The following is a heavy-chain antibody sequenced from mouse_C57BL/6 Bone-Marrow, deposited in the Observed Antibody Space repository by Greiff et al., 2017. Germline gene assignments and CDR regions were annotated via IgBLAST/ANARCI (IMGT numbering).Heavy chain of an antibody. V-gene: IGHV5-15*01. D-gene: IGHD1-1*01. CDR2: ISNLAYSI. Sequence: EVQGVESGGGLVQPGGSLKLSCAASGFTFSDYGMAWVRQAPRKGPEWVAFISNLAYSIYYADTVTGRFTISRENAKNTLYLEMSSLRSEDTAMYYCARHPYYYGSPLFDYWGQGTTLTVSS. CDR3: ARHPYYYGSPLFDY. CDR1: GFTFSDYG. J-gene: IGHJ2*01.